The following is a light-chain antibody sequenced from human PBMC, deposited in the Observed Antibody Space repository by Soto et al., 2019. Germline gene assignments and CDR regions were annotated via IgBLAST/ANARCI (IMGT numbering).Light chain of an antibody. J-gene: IGKJ3*01. Sequence: EIGMTQSPATLSVSPGERATLSCRASQSVSSNLAWYQQKPGQAPRLLIYGASTRATGIPARFSGSGSGTAFTLTISSLQSEDFAVYYCQQYNNWPFPFGPGTKVDIK. V-gene: IGKV3-15*01. CDR3: QQYNNWPFP. CDR1: QSVSSN. CDR2: GAS.